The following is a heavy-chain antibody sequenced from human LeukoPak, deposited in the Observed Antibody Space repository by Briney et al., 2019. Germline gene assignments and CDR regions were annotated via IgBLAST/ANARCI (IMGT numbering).Heavy chain of an antibody. CDR2: ITGSGSGI. CDR3: AKWGDYDVLTGYYVSDY. Sequence: GGSLRLSCAASGFTFSNYAMSWVRHAPGKGLEWVSAITGSGSGIYYADSMKSRFTISRDNSKNTLYLQINSLRAEDTAVYYCAKWGDYDVLTGYYVSDYWGQGTLVTVSS. V-gene: IGHV3-23*01. J-gene: IGHJ4*02. D-gene: IGHD3-9*01. CDR1: GFTFSNYA.